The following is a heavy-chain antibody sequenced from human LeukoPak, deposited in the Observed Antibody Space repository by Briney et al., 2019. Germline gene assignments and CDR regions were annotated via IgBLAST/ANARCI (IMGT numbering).Heavy chain of an antibody. V-gene: IGHV1-2*02. CDR1: GYTFTGYY. Sequence: ASVKLSCKASGYTFTGYYMHWVRQAPGQGLEWMGWINPNSGGTNYAQKFQGRVTMTRDTSISTAYMELSRLRSDDTAVYYCARDGDYVWGSYRRKGGYEYWGQGTLVTVSS. CDR2: INPNSGGT. J-gene: IGHJ4*02. CDR3: ARDGDYVWGSYRRKGGYEY. D-gene: IGHD3-16*02.